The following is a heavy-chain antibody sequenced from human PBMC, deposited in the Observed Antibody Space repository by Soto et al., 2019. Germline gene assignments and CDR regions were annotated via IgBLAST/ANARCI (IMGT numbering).Heavy chain of an antibody. CDR2: IFWDDDK. V-gene: IGHV2-5*02. J-gene: IGHJ4*02. CDR1: GFTLSSSVAG. Sequence: ESGPTLVNPTHTLTLTCTFSGFTLSSSVAGVGWIRPPPGKALELLALIFWDDDKRYSPSLKSRITVTKDTSKNEVGLTMTSMDPVDTATYHCAHFTNYYDSSGYYLYYFEYWGQGTPVTVSS. D-gene: IGHD3-22*01. CDR3: AHFTNYYDSSGYYLYYFEY.